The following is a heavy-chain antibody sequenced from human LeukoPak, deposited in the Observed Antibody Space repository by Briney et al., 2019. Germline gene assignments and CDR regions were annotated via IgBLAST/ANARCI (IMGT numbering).Heavy chain of an antibody. CDR2: VHYTGNT. CDR3: ARRSGVWYFDY. J-gene: IGHJ4*02. CDR1: GGSITTHANY. D-gene: IGHD3-3*01. V-gene: IGHV4-39*01. Sequence: SETLSLTCTVSGGSITTHANYWAWIRQPPGRGLEWIGGVHYTGNTYSNTSPKSRVTMSVDTSKNQFSLNLSPVTAADTAVYYCARRSGVWYFDYWGRGILVTVSP.